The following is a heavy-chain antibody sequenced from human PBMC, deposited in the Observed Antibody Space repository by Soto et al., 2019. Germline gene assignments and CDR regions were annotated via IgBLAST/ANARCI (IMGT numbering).Heavy chain of an antibody. CDR3: TTDAVVVVAAAGDAFDI. CDR2: SKSKTEGGTT. CDR1: GFTFSNAW. J-gene: IGHJ3*02. V-gene: IGHV3-15*01. Sequence: EVQLVESGGGLVKPGGSLRLSCAASGFTFSNAWMSWVRQAPGKGLERVGRSKSKTEGGTTDYAAPVKGRFTISIDDSKHTLDLQMNSLNSEDTAVYYWTTDAVVVVAAAGDAFDIWGQGTMVTVSS. D-gene: IGHD2-15*01.